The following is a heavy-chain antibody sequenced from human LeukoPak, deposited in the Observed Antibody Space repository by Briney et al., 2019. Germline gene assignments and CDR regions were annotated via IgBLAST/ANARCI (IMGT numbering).Heavy chain of an antibody. J-gene: IGHJ6*03. CDR3: ARLGTPTFYYYMDV. CDR1: GYTFSNYF. CDR2: INTNTGNP. V-gene: IGHV7-4-1*04. D-gene: IGHD1-14*01. Sequence: ASVEVSCKASGYTFSNYFMNWVRQAPGQGLEWMGWINTNTGNPTYAQGFTGRFVFSLDTSVSMAYLQISSLKAEDTAVYYCARLGTPTFYYYMDVWGKGTTVTVSS.